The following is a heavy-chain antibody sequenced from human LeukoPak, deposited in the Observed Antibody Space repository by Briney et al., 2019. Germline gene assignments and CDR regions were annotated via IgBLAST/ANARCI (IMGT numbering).Heavy chain of an antibody. Sequence: GGSLRLSCAASGFTLSSYSMNWVRQAPGKGLEWVSYISDGSSTKYYADSVKGRFTISRDNAKNSLYLQMNSLRAEDTAVYYCAKVLTMIVVVTPLDYWGQGTLVTVSS. J-gene: IGHJ4*02. CDR1: GFTLSSYS. V-gene: IGHV3-48*01. D-gene: IGHD3-22*01. CDR3: AKVLTMIVVVTPLDY. CDR2: ISDGSSTK.